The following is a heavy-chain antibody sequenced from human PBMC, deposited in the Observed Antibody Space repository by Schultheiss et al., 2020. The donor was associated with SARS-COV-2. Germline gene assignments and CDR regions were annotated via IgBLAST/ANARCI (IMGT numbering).Heavy chain of an antibody. CDR1: GYTFTGYY. J-gene: IGHJ4*02. V-gene: IGHV1-2*02. CDR2: INPNSGGT. Sequence: ASVKVSCKASGYTFTGYYMHWVRQAPGQGLEWMGWINPNSGGTNYAQKFQGRVTMTRDTSISTAYMELSRLRSDDTAVYYCARWENTAMVTSPFDYWGQGTLVTVSS. CDR3: ARWENTAMVTSPFDY. D-gene: IGHD5-18*01.